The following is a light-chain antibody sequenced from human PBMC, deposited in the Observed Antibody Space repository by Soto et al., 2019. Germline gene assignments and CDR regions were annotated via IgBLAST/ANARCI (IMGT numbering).Light chain of an antibody. J-gene: IGLJ3*02. Sequence: QSVLTQPPSASGTPGQRVTISCSESRSNIGSKTVYWYQHLPGTAPKLLIHSNNQRPSGVPDRFSGSKSGTSASLAISGLQAEDEADYYCSLYTISRVFGGGTKVTVL. V-gene: IGLV1-44*01. CDR3: SLYTISRV. CDR2: SNN. CDR1: RSNIGSKT.